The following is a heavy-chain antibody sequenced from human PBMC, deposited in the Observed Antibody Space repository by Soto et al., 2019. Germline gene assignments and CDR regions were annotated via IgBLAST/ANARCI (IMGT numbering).Heavy chain of an antibody. CDR1: RYIFTNHY. V-gene: IGHV1-46*01. CDR2: INPSGGST. CDR3: ARADYYDSSGFYYDC. D-gene: IGHD3-22*01. Sequence: ASVKVSCKASRYIFTNHYIHWVRQAPGQGLEWMGIINPSGGSTNYLQKFQGRITMTRDTSTSTVYMELSSLRSEDTAVYFCARADYYDSSGFYYDCWGQGSLVTVSS. J-gene: IGHJ4*02.